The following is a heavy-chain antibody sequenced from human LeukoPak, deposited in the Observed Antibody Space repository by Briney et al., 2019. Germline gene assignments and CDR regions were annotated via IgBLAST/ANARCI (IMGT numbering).Heavy chain of an antibody. V-gene: IGHV1-2*02. D-gene: IGHD4-17*01. Sequence: ASVKVSCKPSGYTFNGYYMHWMRQAPGQGLEWMGWINPNSGATNYAQKFRGRVTMTRDTSITTAYMELSRLRSDDTAVYYCARGTRAYGDYGDYFDYWGQGTLVTVSS. J-gene: IGHJ4*02. CDR3: ARGTRAYGDYGDYFDY. CDR2: INPNSGAT. CDR1: GYTFNGYY.